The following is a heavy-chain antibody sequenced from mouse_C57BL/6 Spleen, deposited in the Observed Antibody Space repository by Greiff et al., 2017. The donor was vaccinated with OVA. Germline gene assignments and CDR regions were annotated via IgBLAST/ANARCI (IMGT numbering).Heavy chain of an antibody. Sequence: EVQLQQSGPELVKPGASVKISCKASGYTFTDYYMNWVKQSHGKSLEWIGDINPNNGGTSYNQKFKGKATLTVDKSSSTAYMELRSLTSEDSAVYYCARGDYSYFDCWGQGTTLTVSS. CDR3: ARGDYSYFDC. CDR1: GYTFTDYY. V-gene: IGHV1-26*01. CDR2: INPNNGGT. J-gene: IGHJ2*01. D-gene: IGHD1-1*01.